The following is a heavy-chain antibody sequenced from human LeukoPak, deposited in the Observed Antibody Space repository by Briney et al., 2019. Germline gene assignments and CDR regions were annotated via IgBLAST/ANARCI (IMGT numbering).Heavy chain of an antibody. D-gene: IGHD2-2*01. J-gene: IGHJ4*02. Sequence: PSQTLSLTCTVSGGSLSSGDYYWSSIRQPPGKGLEWIGYSYYSGSTYYNPSLKSRVIISIDTSKNQFSLKLSSVTAADTAVYYCARVRCSSISCPIDYWGQGTLVTVSS. V-gene: IGHV4-30-4*08. CDR2: SYYSGST. CDR3: ARVRCSSISCPIDY. CDR1: GGSLSSGDYY.